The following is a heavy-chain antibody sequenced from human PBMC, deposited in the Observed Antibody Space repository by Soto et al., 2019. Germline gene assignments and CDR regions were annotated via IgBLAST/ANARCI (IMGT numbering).Heavy chain of an antibody. CDR3: AKDPYSSSSGYYYYYMDV. D-gene: IGHD6-6*01. CDR2: ISGSGGST. J-gene: IGHJ6*03. CDR1: GFTFSSYA. V-gene: IGHV3-23*01. Sequence: TGGSLRLSCEASGFTFSSYAMSWVRQAPGKGLEWVSAISGSGGSTYYADSVKGRFTISRDNSKNTLYLQMNSLRAEDTAVYYCAKDPYSSSSGYYYYYMDVWGKGTTVTVSS.